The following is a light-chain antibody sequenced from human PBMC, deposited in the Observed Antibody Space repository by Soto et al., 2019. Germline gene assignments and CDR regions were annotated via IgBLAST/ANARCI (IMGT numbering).Light chain of an antibody. J-gene: IGKJ2*01. CDR3: QEYYSLPQT. CDR2: WAS. Sequence: IVMTQSPDSLAVSLGERATINCKSSQSVLKNSNNKNYLHWYQQKPGQPPKLLMYWASTRESGVPDRFSGSGSGTGVALTVISLRAEDVAAYYCQEYYSLPQTVGQGTKLEIK. V-gene: IGKV4-1*01. CDR1: QSVLKNSNNKNY.